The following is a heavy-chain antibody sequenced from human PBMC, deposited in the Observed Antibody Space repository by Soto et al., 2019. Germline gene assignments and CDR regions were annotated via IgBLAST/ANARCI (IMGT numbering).Heavy chain of an antibody. CDR3: AKDWAIVVVVAIRYGMDV. CDR1: GFTFSSYG. D-gene: IGHD2-21*01. CDR2: ISYDGSNK. Sequence: QVQLVESGGGVVQPGRSLRLSCAASGFTFSSYGMHWVRQAPGKGLEWVAVISYDGSNKYYADSVKGRFTISRDNSKKTQKLQRNRRRGEDTAVYYCAKDWAIVVVVAIRYGMDVWRQGTTVTVSS. V-gene: IGHV3-30*18. J-gene: IGHJ6*01.